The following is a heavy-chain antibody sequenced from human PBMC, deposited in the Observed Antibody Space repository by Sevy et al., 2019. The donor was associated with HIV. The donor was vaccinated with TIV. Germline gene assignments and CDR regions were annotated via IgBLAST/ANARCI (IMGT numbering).Heavy chain of an antibody. CDR1: GFTFSTYG. CDR2: IRIDGSIK. V-gene: IGHV3-30*02. Sequence: GGSLRLSCAASGFTFSTYGMHWVRQAPGKGLEWVAFIRIDGSIKYYTDSVKGRLTISRDNSKNTLYLRMNSLRAEDTAVYFCAKVLHIVEIPAAIDYYYGMDVWGQGTTVTVSS. D-gene: IGHD2-2*01. J-gene: IGHJ6*02. CDR3: AKVLHIVEIPAAIDYYYGMDV.